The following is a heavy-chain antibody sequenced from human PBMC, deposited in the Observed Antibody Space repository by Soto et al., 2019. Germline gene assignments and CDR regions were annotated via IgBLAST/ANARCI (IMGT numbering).Heavy chain of an antibody. D-gene: IGHD1-26*01. Sequence: QVQLVESGGGVVQPGRSLRLSCAASGFTFSSYGIHWVRLAPGKGLEWVAVIWYDGSNKYYADSVKGRFTLSRDNSKNTVYLQMNSLRVEDTAVYYCARCQYSDGMDVWGQGTKVTVSS. CDR3: ARCQYSDGMDV. CDR1: GFTFSSYG. CDR2: IWYDGSNK. V-gene: IGHV3-33*01. J-gene: IGHJ6*02.